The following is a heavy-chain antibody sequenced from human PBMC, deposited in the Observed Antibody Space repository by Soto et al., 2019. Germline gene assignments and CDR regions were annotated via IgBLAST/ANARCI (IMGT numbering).Heavy chain of an antibody. Sequence: GGSLRLSCVASRFDFSSYEMSWVRQAAGKGLEWVSRVSLTGDRTNYAGSVKGRFTISRDNFKNALYLEMDSLRPDDTAIYYCARGGGYCTPTSCAIDSWGRGTPVTVSS. CDR3: ARGGGYCTPTSCAIDS. J-gene: IGHJ4*02. V-gene: IGHV3-23*01. CDR2: VSLTGDRT. D-gene: IGHD2-8*01. CDR1: RFDFSSYE.